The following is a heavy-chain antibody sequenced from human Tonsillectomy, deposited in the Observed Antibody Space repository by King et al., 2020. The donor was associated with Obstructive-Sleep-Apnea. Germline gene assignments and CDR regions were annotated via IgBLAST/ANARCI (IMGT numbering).Heavy chain of an antibody. CDR1: GFTLSTYA. CDR2: ISFDGTSK. J-gene: IGHJ6*02. CDR3: AKDLGSSGWYPTYYYYGMDV. Sequence: QLVQSGGGVVQPGRSLRLSCAASGFTLSTYAMHWVRQAPGRGLEWVAVISFDGTSKYYADSVKGRFTISRDNSKSTLYLHMNSLRAEDTAVYYCAKDLGSSGWYPTYYYYGMDVWGQGTTVTVSS. V-gene: IGHV3-30*04. D-gene: IGHD6-19*01.